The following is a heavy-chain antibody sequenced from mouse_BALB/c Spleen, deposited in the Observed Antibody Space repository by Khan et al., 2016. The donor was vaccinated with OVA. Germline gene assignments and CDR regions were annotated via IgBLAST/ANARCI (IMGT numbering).Heavy chain of an antibody. CDR1: GYTFTNYG. Sequence: QIQLVQSGPELKKPGETVKISCKASGYTFTNYGMNWVNQAPGKGLKWMGWINTYTGEPTYADDFKGRFAFSLETSASTAYLQINNLKDEYTAKYCCARMKPYWYFDLWGAGTTVTVSS. CDR2: INTYTGEP. CDR3: ARMKPYWYFDL. V-gene: IGHV9-3-1*01. J-gene: IGHJ1*01.